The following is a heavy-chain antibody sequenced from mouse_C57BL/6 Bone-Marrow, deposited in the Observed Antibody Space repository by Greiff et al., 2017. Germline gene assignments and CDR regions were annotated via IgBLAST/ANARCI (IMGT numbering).Heavy chain of an antibody. D-gene: IGHD1-1*01. CDR2: ISGGGGNT. CDR1: GFTFSSYT. Sequence: EVPVVESGGGLVKPGGSLKLSCAASGFTFSSYTMSWVRHTPETRLQWVAAISGGGGNTYSPDRVKGRFPISSDNDKNILYLQMSSLRAEDTALYYCSRQVTTVLATKYFDVWGTGTTVTVSS. V-gene: IGHV5-9*01. J-gene: IGHJ1*03. CDR3: SRQVTTVLATKYFDV.